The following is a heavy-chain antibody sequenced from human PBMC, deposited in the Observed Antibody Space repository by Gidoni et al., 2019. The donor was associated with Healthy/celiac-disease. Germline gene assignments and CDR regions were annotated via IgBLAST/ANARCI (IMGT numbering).Heavy chain of an antibody. V-gene: IGHV4-30-4*01. CDR1: VGSISSRDYY. CDR3: ARVQGSYGYRYYYYYMDV. D-gene: IGHD5-18*01. CDR2: IYYSGST. J-gene: IGHJ6*03. Sequence: QVQLLESGPGLVKPSQTLSLTCTVSVGSISSRDYYWSWIRQPPGKGLEWIGYIYYSGSTYSNPSRKSRVTISVDTSKNQFSLKLSSVTAADTAVYYCARVQGSYGYRYYYYYMDVWGKGTTVTVSS.